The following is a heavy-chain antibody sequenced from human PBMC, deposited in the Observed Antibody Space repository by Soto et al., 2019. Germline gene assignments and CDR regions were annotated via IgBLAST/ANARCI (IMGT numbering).Heavy chain of an antibody. D-gene: IGHD3-10*01. J-gene: IGHJ6*02. CDR2: ISYDGYLK. Sequence: PGGSLRLSCAGSGFTFSTYGMQWVRQAPGKGLEWVAVISYDGYLKYYVDAVKGRFTVARDNSKNTLFLEMNSLRVEDTAVYFCAKDFKVSGSHYGTLNYYYGMDVWGQGTTVTVSS. CDR3: AKDFKVSGSHYGTLNYYYGMDV. CDR1: GFTFSTYG. V-gene: IGHV3-30*18.